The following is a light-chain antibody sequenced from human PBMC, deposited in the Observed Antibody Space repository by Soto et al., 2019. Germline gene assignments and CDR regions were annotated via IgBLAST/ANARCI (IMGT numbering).Light chain of an antibody. CDR3: QQNKDWPGT. CDR1: QSVSYY. Sequence: EILITQSPATLSVSPGERVTFSCRASQSVSYYLAWYQQKPGQAPRLLIYDASTRATGIPVRFSGSGSGTEFTLTISXLQSEDFGVYYCQQNKDWPGTFGQGTKV. J-gene: IGKJ1*01. CDR2: DAS. V-gene: IGKV3-15*01.